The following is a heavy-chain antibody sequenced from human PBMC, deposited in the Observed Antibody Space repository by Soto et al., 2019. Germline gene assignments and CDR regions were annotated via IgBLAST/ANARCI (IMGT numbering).Heavy chain of an antibody. V-gene: IGHV4-59*01. Sequence: SETLSLTCTVSGGSISSYYWSWIRQPPGKGLEWIGYIYYSGSTNYNPSLKSRVTISVDTSKNQFSLKLSSVTAADTAVYYCARLAGYYDSSGYYYENWFDPWGQGTLVTVSS. J-gene: IGHJ5*02. CDR2: IYYSGST. CDR3: ARLAGYYDSSGYYYENWFDP. D-gene: IGHD3-22*01. CDR1: GGSISSYY.